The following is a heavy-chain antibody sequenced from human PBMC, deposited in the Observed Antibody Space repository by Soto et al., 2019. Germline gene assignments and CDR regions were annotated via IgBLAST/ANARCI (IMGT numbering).Heavy chain of an antibody. V-gene: IGHV5-10-1*01. CDR3: ARQHRDCSSTSCYIRYYYYGMDV. D-gene: IGHD2-2*02. CDR2: IDPSDSYT. J-gene: IGHJ6*02. Sequence: GESLKISCKGSGYSFTSYWISWVRQMPGKGLEGMGRIDPSDSYTNYSPSFQGHVTISADKSISTAYLQWSSLKASDTAMYYCARQHRDCSSTSCYIRYYYYGMDVWGQGTTVTVSS. CDR1: GYSFTSYW.